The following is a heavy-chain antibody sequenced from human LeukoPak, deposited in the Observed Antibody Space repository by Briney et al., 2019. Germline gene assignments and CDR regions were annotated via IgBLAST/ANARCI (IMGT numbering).Heavy chain of an antibody. CDR1: GYTFTSYG. Sequence: RASVKVSCKASGYTFTSYGISWVRQAPGQGLEWMGWISAYNGNTNYAQKLQGRLTMTTDTSTSTAYMELRSLRSDDTAVYYCARDPTKKDYYDSSGYPNWFDPWGQGTLVTVSS. V-gene: IGHV1-18*01. CDR3: ARDPTKKDYYDSSGYPNWFDP. J-gene: IGHJ5*02. D-gene: IGHD3-22*01. CDR2: ISAYNGNT.